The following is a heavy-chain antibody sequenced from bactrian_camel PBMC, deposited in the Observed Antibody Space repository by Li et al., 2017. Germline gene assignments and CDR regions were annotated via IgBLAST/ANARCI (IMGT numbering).Heavy chain of an antibody. CDR2: ISNGGAVT. CDR3: VADDLGPTNY. D-gene: IGHD4*01. Sequence: VQLVESGGGSVQAGGSLRLSCTAPGFTSNSCGMNWYRQAAGKQREWVSSISNGGAVTRYADSVKGRSTISRDNDRNTVSLQIDSLKPEDTATYYCVADDLGPTNYWGSGTQVTVS. V-gene: IGHV3S40*01. J-gene: IGHJ4*01. CDR1: GFTSNSCG.